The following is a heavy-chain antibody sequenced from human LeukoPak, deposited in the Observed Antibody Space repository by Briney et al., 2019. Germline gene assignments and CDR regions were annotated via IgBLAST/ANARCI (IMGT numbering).Heavy chain of an antibody. J-gene: IGHJ6*03. CDR3: ARSRTHHVGTMVRGVISSSYYYYMDV. Sequence: ASVKVSCKASGYTFTSYGISWVRQAPGQGLEWMGWISAYNGNTNYAQKLQGRVTMTTDTSTSTAYMELRSLRSDDTAVYYCARSRTHHVGTMVRGVISSSYYYYMDVWGKGTTVTISS. CDR1: GYTFTSYG. D-gene: IGHD3-10*01. V-gene: IGHV1-18*01. CDR2: ISAYNGNT.